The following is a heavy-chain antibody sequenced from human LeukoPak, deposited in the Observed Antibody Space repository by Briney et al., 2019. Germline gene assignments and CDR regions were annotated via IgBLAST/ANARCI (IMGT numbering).Heavy chain of an antibody. V-gene: IGHV1-8*02. D-gene: IGHD1-14*01. CDR2: MNPNSGNT. J-gene: IGHJ6*03. Sequence: ASVKVSCKASGGTFSSYAISWVRQATGQGLEWMGWMNPNSGNTGYAQKFQGRVTMTRNTSISTAYMEVSSLRSEDTAVYYCARGRYYYYMDVWGKGTTVTISS. CDR1: GGTFSSYA. CDR3: ARGRYYYYMDV.